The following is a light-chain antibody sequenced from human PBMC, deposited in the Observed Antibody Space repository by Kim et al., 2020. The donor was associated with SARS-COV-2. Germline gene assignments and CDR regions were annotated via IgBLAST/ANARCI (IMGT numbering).Light chain of an antibody. CDR1: ESVSSNY. V-gene: IGKV3-20*01. CDR2: VAS. Sequence: SPGERDTLSCRASESVSSNYLAWYQQKPGQAPRLLIYVASSRATGIPDRFSGSGSGTDFTLTISRLEPEDFAVYYCQQYATSPITFGQGTRLEIK. J-gene: IGKJ5*01. CDR3: QQYATSPIT.